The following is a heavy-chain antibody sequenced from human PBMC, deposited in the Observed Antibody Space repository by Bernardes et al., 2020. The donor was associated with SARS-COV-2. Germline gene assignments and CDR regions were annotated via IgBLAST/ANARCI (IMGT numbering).Heavy chain of an antibody. Sequence: ASVKVSCKVSGYTLTEFSMHWVRQAPGKGLEWLGGFDPQHHKTIYAQKFQGRVTMTEDTSTDTAYMELRSLRSEDTAVYYCAHRRGRQLRLDEYFQHWGQGTLVTVSS. V-gene: IGHV1-24*01. CDR2: FDPQHHKT. CDR3: AHRRGRQLRLDEYFQH. CDR1: GYTLTEFS. D-gene: IGHD3-16*01. J-gene: IGHJ1*01.